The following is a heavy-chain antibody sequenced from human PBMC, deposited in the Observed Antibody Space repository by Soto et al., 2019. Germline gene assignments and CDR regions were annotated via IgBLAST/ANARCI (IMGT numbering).Heavy chain of an antibody. CDR3: ARRRDYIDY. V-gene: IGHV4-39*07. J-gene: IGHJ4*02. CDR1: GDSITSGDYY. Sequence: SETLSLTCTVSGDSITSGDYYWGWIRQPPGKGLEWIGGIYHSGSTNYNPSLKSRVTISVDKSKNQFSLKLSSVTAADTAVYYCARRRDYIDYWGQGTLVTVSS. CDR2: IYHSGST.